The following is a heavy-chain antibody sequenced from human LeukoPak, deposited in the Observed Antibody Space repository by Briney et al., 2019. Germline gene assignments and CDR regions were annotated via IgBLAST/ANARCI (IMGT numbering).Heavy chain of an antibody. CDR3: ARTQLDLDGFDI. CDR2: ISSGTINHS. CDR1: GFIFGDYY. Sequence: PGGTLRLSCKASGFIFGDYYMNWIRQAPGKGPECLSYISSGTINHSNYADSVKGRFTISRDNARNSLYLQMNSLRGEDTAVYYCARTQLDLDGFDIWGQGTTVTVSS. J-gene: IGHJ3*02. D-gene: IGHD1-1*01. V-gene: IGHV3-11*06.